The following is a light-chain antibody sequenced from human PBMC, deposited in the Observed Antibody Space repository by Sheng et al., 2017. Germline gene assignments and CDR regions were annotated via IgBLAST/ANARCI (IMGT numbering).Light chain of an antibody. J-gene: IGKJ4*01. V-gene: IGKV1-39*01. CDR1: QKIATY. CDR2: AAS. Sequence: DIQMTQSPSSLSASVGDRVTITCRASQKIATYINWYQQKPGNAPELLIYAASSLQSGVPARFSGSGSGTDFTLTIFNLQPEDSASYYCQQSFMAPRTFGGGTKVEIK. CDR3: QQSFMAPRT.